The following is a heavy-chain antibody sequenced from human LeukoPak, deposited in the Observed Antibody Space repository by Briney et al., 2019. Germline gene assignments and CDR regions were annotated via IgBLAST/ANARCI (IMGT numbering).Heavy chain of an antibody. CDR1: GGSFSGYY. D-gene: IGHD3-3*01. CDR2: INHSGST. Sequence: PSETLSLTCAVYGGSFSGYYWSWIRQPPGKGLEWIGEINHSGSTNYNPSLKSRVTISVDTSKNQFSLKLSSVTAADTAVHYCARIRGYYSRYYYYGMDVWGQGTTVTVSS. V-gene: IGHV4-34*01. CDR3: ARIRGYYSRYYYYGMDV. J-gene: IGHJ6*02.